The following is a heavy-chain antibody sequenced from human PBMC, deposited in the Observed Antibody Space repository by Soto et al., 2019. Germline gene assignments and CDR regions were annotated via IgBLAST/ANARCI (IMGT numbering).Heavy chain of an antibody. CDR1: GYTFTSYG. CDR2: ISAYNGNT. J-gene: IGHJ4*02. CDR3: ERGNSGVDGRYPIDY. D-gene: IGHD1-26*01. Sequence: ASVKVSCKASGYTFTSYGISWVRQAPGQGLEWMGWISAYNGNTNYAQKLQGRVTMTTDTSTSTAYMELRSLRYDDTAVYYCERGNSGVDGRYPIDYWGQGALVTVSS. V-gene: IGHV1-18*01.